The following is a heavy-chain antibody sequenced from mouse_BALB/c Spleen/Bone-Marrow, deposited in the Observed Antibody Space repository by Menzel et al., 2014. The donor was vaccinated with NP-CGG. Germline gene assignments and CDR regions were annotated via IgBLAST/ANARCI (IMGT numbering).Heavy chain of an antibody. CDR2: IDPANGNT. CDR3: ASYYYGSSGFAY. Sequence: VQLQQSGAELVKPGASVKLSCTASGFNIKDTYMHWVKQRPEQGLEWIGRIDPANGNTKYDPKFQGKATITADTSSNTAYLKLSSLTSGDTAVYYCASYYYGSSGFAYWGQGTLVTVSA. V-gene: IGHV14-3*02. J-gene: IGHJ3*01. CDR1: GFNIKDTY. D-gene: IGHD1-1*01.